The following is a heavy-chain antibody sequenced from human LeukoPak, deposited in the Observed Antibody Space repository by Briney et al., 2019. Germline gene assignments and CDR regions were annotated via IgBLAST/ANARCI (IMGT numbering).Heavy chain of an antibody. CDR2: INPNSGGT. J-gene: IGHJ4*02. D-gene: IGHD3-10*01. CDR1: GYTFTGYY. V-gene: IGHV1-2*02. Sequence: ASVKVSCKASGYTFTGYYMHWVRQAPGQGLEWVGWINPNSGGTNYAQKFQGRVTMTRDTSISTAYMELSRLRSDDTAVYYCASGPFYGSGRYYFDYWGQGTLVTVSS. CDR3: ASGPFYGSGRYYFDY.